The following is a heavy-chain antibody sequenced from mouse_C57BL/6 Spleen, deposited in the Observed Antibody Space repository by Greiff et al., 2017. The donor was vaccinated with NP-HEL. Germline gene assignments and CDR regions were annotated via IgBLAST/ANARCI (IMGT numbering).Heavy chain of an antibody. CDR2: INPYNGDT. CDR3: AREEGNYWYFDV. Sequence: EVMLVESGPELVKPGDSVKISCKASGYSFTGYFMNWVMQSHGKSLEWIGRINPYNGDTFYNQKFKGKATLTVDKSSSTAHMELRSLTSEDSAVYYCAREEGNYWYFDVWGTGTTVTVSS. J-gene: IGHJ1*03. CDR1: GYSFTGYF. V-gene: IGHV1-20*01. D-gene: IGHD2-1*01.